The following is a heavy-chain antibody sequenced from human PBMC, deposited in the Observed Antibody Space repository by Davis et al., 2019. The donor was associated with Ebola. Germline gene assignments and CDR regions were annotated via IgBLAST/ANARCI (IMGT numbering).Heavy chain of an antibody. CDR2: VYSSGNT. CDR3: AGPGGYCSRTSCSFYLDF. D-gene: IGHD2-2*01. Sequence: MPSETLSLTCTVSGGSIRSYYWSWIRQSPGKGLEWVGYVYSSGNTHYNPSLKSRVTISVDTSKNQFSLRLTSVTAADTAVYYCAGPGGYCSRTSCSFYLDFWGQGTLVTVSS. V-gene: IGHV4-4*08. J-gene: IGHJ4*02. CDR1: GGSIRSYY.